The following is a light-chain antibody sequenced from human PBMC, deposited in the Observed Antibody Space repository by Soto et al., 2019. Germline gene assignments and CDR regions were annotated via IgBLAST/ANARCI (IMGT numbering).Light chain of an antibody. CDR1: QSVTSK. J-gene: IGKJ1*01. V-gene: IGKV3-15*01. CDR2: DAS. CDR3: QRYSDWPPWT. Sequence: EIVMTQSPATLSVSPGERATLSCRASQSVTSKLAWYQQKPGQAPRLLIYDASTRATGIPDRFIGSGSGTEFTLTITRLESKDLAVYYWQRYSDWPPWTLGQWIKVDX.